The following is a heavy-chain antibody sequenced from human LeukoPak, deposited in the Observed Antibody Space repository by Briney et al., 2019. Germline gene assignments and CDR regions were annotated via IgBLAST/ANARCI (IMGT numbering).Heavy chain of an antibody. V-gene: IGHV3-21*04. CDR2: VSSDSHFI. J-gene: IGHJ6*03. D-gene: IGHD4-23*01. CDR1: GFTFSTYS. CDR3: AKGKTTVVTPYYMDV. Sequence: GGFLRLSCAGTGFTFSTYSMNWVRQTPDKGLEWVSSVSSDSHFIFYADSVEGRFTISRDNSKNTLYLQMNSLRAEDTAVYYCAKGKTTVVTPYYMDVWGKGTTVTVSS.